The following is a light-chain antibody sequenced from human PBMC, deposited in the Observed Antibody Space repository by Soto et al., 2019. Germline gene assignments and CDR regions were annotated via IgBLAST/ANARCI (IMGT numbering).Light chain of an antibody. J-gene: IGLJ2*01. CDR2: DVS. CDR3: CSYAGSYTPVV. V-gene: IGLV2-11*01. CDR1: SSDVGGYNY. Sequence: QSALTQPRSVSGSPGQSVTISCTGTSSDVGGYNYVSWYQQHPGKAPKVMIYDVSKRPSGVPDRFSGSKSGNTASLTISGLQAEDEADYYCCSYAGSYTPVVFGGGTKLTVL.